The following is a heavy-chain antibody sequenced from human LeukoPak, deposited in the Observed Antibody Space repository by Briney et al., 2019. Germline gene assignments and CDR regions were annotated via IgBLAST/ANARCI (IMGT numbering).Heavy chain of an antibody. J-gene: IGHJ5*02. CDR2: INPNSGGT. V-gene: IGHV1-2*02. D-gene: IGHD3-3*01. CDR3: ARDWGGLGVVIPTPYNWFDP. CDR1: GYTFTGYY. Sequence: ASVKVSCKASGYTFTGYYMHWVRQAPGQGLEWMGWINPNSGGTNYAQKFQGRVTMTRGTSISTAYMELSRLRSDDTAVYYCARDWGGLGVVIPTPYNWFDPWGQGTLVTVSS.